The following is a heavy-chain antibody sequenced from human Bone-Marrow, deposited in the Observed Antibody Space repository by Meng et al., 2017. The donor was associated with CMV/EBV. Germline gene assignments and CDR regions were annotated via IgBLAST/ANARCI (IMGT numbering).Heavy chain of an antibody. CDR3: ARVNKARGYQLLWFDY. CDR2: ISSSSSYI. V-gene: IGHV3-21*01. CDR1: GFTFSSYS. D-gene: IGHD2-2*01. Sequence: GGSLRLSCAASGFTFSSYSMNWVRQAPGKGLEWVSSISSSSSYIYYADSVKGRFTISRDNAKNSLYLQMNSLRAEDTAVYYCARVNKARGYQLLWFDYWGQGTLVTVSS. J-gene: IGHJ4*02.